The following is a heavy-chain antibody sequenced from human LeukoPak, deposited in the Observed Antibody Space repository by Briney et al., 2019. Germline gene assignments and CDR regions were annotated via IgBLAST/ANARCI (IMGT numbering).Heavy chain of an antibody. V-gene: IGHV3-30*04. CDR2: ISYDGSNK. CDR3: ARDRRVLLWFGELFDY. D-gene: IGHD3-10*01. CDR1: GFTFSSYA. J-gene: IGHJ4*02. Sequence: PGGSLRLSCAASGFTFSSYAMHWVRQAPGKGLEWVAVISYDGSNKYYADSVKGRFTISRDNSKNTLYLQMNSLRAEGTAVYYCARDRRVLLWFGELFDYWGQGTLVTVSS.